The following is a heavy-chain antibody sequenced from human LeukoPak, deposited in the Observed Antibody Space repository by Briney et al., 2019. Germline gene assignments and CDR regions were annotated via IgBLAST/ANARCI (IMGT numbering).Heavy chain of an antibody. D-gene: IGHD3-3*01. CDR2: INSDGSST. J-gene: IGHJ4*02. CDR3: AKDRGFLEWLFDY. V-gene: IGHV3-74*01. CDR1: GFTFSSYW. Sequence: GGSLRLSCAASGFTFSSYWMHWVRQAPGKGLVWVSRINSDGSSTSYADSVKGRFTISRDNAKNTLYLQMNSLRAEDTAVYYCAKDRGFLEWLFDYWGQGTLVTVSS.